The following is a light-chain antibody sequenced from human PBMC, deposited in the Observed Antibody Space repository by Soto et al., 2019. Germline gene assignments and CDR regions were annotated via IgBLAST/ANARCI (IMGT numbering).Light chain of an antibody. V-gene: IGKV3-11*01. Sequence: EIVLTQSPATLSLSPGERATLSCRASQSVSSYLAWYQQKPGQAPRLLIYDASNRATGIPDRFSGSGSGTDFSLTISSLEPEDFAVYYCQQRSHWPRTFGQGTKVDIK. CDR2: DAS. J-gene: IGKJ1*01. CDR1: QSVSSY. CDR3: QQRSHWPRT.